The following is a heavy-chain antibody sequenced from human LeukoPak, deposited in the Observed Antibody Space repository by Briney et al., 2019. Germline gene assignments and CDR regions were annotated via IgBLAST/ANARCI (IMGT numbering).Heavy chain of an antibody. Sequence: SETLSLTCTVSGGSISNNNYCWGWIRQPPGKGLEWMGSIYYSGSTYHNPSLKSRVIMSVDMSKNQFSLQLSSVTAADTGIYYCARLPNTAMATPYYYGLDVWGQGTTVTVSS. D-gene: IGHD5-18*01. CDR3: ARLPNTAMATPYYYGLDV. CDR2: IYYSGST. V-gene: IGHV4-39*01. CDR1: GGSISNNNYC. J-gene: IGHJ6*02.